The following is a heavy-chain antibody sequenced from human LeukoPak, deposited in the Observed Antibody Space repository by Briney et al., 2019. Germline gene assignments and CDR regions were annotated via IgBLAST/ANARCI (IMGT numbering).Heavy chain of an antibody. V-gene: IGHV3-53*01. CDR1: GFTVSSNY. CDR2: IYSGGST. J-gene: IGHJ6*04. D-gene: IGHD4-17*01. Sequence: GGSLRLSCAASGFTVSSNYMSWVRQAPGKGLEWVSVIYSGGSTYYADSVKGRFTISRDNSKNTLYLQVNSLRAEDTAVYYCARGYDYGDLDVWGKGTTVTVSS. CDR3: ARGYDYGDLDV.